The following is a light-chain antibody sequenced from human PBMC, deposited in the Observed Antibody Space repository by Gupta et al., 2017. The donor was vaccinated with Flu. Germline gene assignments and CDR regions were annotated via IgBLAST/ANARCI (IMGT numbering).Light chain of an antibody. CDR3: VLYMGSGISV. J-gene: IGLJ3*02. V-gene: IGLV8-61*01. CDR1: SGSVSTSNY. Sequence: QTVVTQEPSFSVSPGRTVTLTCGLSSGSVSTSNYPSWNQHTPGQAPRTLIYSTNTRSSGVPDRFSGSILGNKAALTITGAQADDESDYYCVLYMGSGISVFGGGTKLTVL. CDR2: STN.